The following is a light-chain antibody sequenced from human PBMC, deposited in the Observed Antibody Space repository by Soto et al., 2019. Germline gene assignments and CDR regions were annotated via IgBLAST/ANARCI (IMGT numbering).Light chain of an antibody. Sequence: QSALTQPRSVSGSPGQSVTISCTGTSSDVGGYNYVSWYQQHPGKAPKLMIYDVSKRPSGVPDRFSGSKSGNTASLTISGLQAEYEADSYCCSYAGSYTWVFGGGTKVTVL. CDR2: DVS. J-gene: IGLJ2*01. CDR1: SSDVGGYNY. V-gene: IGLV2-11*01. CDR3: CSYAGSYTWV.